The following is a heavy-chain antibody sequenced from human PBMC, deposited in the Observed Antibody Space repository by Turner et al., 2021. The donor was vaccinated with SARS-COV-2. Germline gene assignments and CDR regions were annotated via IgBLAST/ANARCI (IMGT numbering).Heavy chain of an antibody. V-gene: IGHV4-34*01. J-gene: IGHJ4*02. D-gene: IGHD5-18*01. CDR2: INHSGST. CDR1: GGSFSGYY. Sequence: QVQLQPWVAGLLKPSETLSPACAVSGGSFSGYYWSWIRQPPGKGLEWIGEINHSGSTNYNPSLKSRVTISVDTSKNQFSMKLSYVTAADSAVYDCARGGGYSYGALDYWGQGTLVTVSS. CDR3: ARGGGYSYGALDY.